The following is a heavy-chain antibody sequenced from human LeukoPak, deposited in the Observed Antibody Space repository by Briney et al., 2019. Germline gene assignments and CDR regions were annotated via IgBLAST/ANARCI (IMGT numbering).Heavy chain of an antibody. J-gene: IGHJ4*02. V-gene: IGHV3-21*01. D-gene: IGHD6-13*01. CDR2: ISSSSNYM. Sequence: GGSLRLSCAASGFTFSRNAMNWVRQAPGKGLEWVSSISSSSNYMSYADSVKGRFTISRDNAKSSLYLQMNSLRAEDTAVYYCARPLDSSNNYFDYWGQGTLVTVSA. CDR3: ARPLDSSNNYFDY. CDR1: GFTFSRNA.